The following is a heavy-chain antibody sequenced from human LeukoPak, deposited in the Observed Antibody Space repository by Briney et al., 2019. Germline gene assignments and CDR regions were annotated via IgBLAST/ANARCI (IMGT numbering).Heavy chain of an antibody. CDR2: MTEAGVT. J-gene: IGHJ4*02. D-gene: IGHD5-12*01. CDR1: GFTFTAHS. Sequence: GGSLPLSCAASGFTFTAHSMNWVRRAPGKGREGIAYMTEAGVTRYGDSVQGRFTISRDNGMQSAYLQMISLRGEDTAVYYCTRDGGSSGFDFDYWGQGVLVTVSS. V-gene: IGHV3-21*01. CDR3: TRDGGSSGFDFDY.